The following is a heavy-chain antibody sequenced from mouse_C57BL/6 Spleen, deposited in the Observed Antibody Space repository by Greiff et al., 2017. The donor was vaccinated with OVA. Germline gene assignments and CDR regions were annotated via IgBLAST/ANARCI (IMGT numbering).Heavy chain of an antibody. CDR1: GYAFTNYL. J-gene: IGHJ2*01. V-gene: IGHV1-54*01. CDR3: ARKIYYDYDAVDY. Sequence: VQLVESGAELVRPGTSVKVSCKASGYAFTNYLIEWVKQRPGQGLEWIGVINPGSGGTNYNEKFKGKATLTADKSSSTAYMQLSSLTSEDSAVYFCARKIYYDYDAVDYWGQGTTLTVSS. D-gene: IGHD2-4*01. CDR2: INPGSGGT.